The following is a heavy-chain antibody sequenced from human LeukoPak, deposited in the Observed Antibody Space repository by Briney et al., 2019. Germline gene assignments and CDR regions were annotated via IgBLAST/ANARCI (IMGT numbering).Heavy chain of an antibody. CDR1: GGPISSYY. D-gene: IGHD3-22*01. Sequence: SETLSLTCTVSGGPISSYYWSWIRQPPGKGLEWIGYIYYSGSTNYNPSLKSRVTISVDTSKNQFSLKLSSVTAADTAVYYCARGIVVVNYYYYYGMDVWGQGTTVTVSS. CDR2: IYYSGST. V-gene: IGHV4-59*01. CDR3: ARGIVVVNYYYYYGMDV. J-gene: IGHJ6*02.